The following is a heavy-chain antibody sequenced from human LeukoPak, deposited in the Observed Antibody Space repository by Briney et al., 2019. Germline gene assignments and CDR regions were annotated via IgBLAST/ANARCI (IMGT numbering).Heavy chain of an antibody. D-gene: IGHD6-19*01. V-gene: IGHV3-15*01. Sequence: GGSLRLSCAASGFTFSNAWMSWVRQAPGKGLEWVGRTKSKTDGGTTDYAAPVKGRFTISRDDSKNTLYLQMNSLKTEDTAVYYCTTEGSPNPTFIAVAGNPRFDYWGQGTLVTVSS. J-gene: IGHJ4*02. CDR1: GFTFSNAW. CDR2: TKSKTDGGTT. CDR3: TTEGSPNPTFIAVAGNPRFDY.